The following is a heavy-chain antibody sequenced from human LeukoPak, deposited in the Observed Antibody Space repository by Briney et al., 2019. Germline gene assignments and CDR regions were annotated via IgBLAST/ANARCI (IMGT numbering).Heavy chain of an antibody. Sequence: ASVKVSCKASGYTFTGYYIHWVRQAPGQGLEWMGLINPNSGDTKYAQKFQGRITMTRDTSISTAYMELSSLRSEDTAMYYCARDGLGLTGYYGFFDYWGQGTLVTVSS. V-gene: IGHV1-2*02. CDR3: ARDGLGLTGYYGFFDY. D-gene: IGHD3-9*01. J-gene: IGHJ4*02. CDR1: GYTFTGYY. CDR2: INPNSGDT.